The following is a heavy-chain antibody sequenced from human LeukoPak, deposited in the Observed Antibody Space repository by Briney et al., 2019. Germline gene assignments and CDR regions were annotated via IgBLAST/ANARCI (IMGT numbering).Heavy chain of an antibody. CDR2: IYYSGNT. CDR3: ARHLYYYGSGSYSMYFYYFMDV. Sequence: SETLSPTCTASGASISSTTYYWGWIRQPPGKGLEWIGSIYYSGNTYYNPSLRSRVTISVDRSINQFSLKLSSATAADTAVYYCARHLYYYGSGSYSMYFYYFMDVWGKGTTVTVSS. CDR1: GASISSTTYY. J-gene: IGHJ6*03. D-gene: IGHD3-10*01. V-gene: IGHV4-39*01.